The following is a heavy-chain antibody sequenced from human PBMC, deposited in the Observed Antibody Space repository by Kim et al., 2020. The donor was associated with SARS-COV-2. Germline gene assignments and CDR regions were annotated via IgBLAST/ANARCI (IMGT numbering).Heavy chain of an antibody. CDR2: ISGSGGST. D-gene: IGHD3-10*01. CDR3: AKALGGRITMVRGVRAPDY. J-gene: IGHJ4*02. V-gene: IGHV3-23*01. Sequence: GGSLRLSCAASGFTFSSYAMSWVRQAPGKGLEWVSAISGSGGSTYYADSVKGRFTISRDNSKNTLYLQMNSLRAEDTAVYYCAKALGGRITMVRGVRAPDYWGQGTLVTVSS. CDR1: GFTFSSYA.